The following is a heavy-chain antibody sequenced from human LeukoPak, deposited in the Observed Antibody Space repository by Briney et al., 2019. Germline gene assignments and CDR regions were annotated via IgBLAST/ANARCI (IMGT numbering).Heavy chain of an antibody. CDR2: IYSGGST. Sequence: PGGSLRLSCAASGFTVSSNYMSWVRQAPGKGLEWVSVIYSGGSTYYADSVKGRFTISRDNSKNTLYLQMNGLRAEDTAVYYCARATWFRELFQAFDIWGQGTMVTVSS. CDR1: GFTVSSNY. J-gene: IGHJ3*02. V-gene: IGHV3-53*01. D-gene: IGHD3-10*01. CDR3: ARATWFRELFQAFDI.